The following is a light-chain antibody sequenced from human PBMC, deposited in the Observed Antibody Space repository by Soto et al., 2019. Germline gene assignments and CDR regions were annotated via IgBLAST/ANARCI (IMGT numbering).Light chain of an antibody. CDR1: SSDVGGYNY. Sequence: QAVVTQPASVSGSPGQSITLSCTGTSSDVGGYNYVSWYQQHPGKAPKLMIYEVSNRPSGVSNRFSGSKSGNTASLTISGLQAEDEADYYCSSYTSSSTLVFGTGTKVTVL. J-gene: IGLJ1*01. V-gene: IGLV2-14*01. CDR3: SSYTSSSTLV. CDR2: EVS.